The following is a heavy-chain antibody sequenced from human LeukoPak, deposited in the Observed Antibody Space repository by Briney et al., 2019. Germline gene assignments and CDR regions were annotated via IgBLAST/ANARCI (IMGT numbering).Heavy chain of an antibody. D-gene: IGHD3-10*01. Sequence: PGGSLRLSCAGSGFTFSSYAMSWVRQAPGKGLEWVSAISDSGDYTYYADSVKGRFTISRDNSKNTLYLHVNSLRAEDTAVYYCARVGDHYHWYLDVWGRGTLVTASS. V-gene: IGHV3-23*01. CDR1: GFTFSSYA. CDR2: ISDSGDYT. CDR3: ARVGDHYHWYLDV. J-gene: IGHJ2*01.